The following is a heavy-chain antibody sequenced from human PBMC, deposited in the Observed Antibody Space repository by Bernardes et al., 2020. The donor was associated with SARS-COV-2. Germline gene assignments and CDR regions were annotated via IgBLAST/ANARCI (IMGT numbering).Heavy chain of an antibody. V-gene: IGHV3-74*01. CDR1: GFTFSSYW. Sequence: GGSLRLSCAASGFTFSSYWMHWVRQAPGKGLVWVSRINSDGSSTSYADSVKGRFTISRDNAKNTLYLQMNSLRAEDTAVYYCASLSVTNMSPDYYYYGMDVWGQGTTVTVSS. J-gene: IGHJ6*02. CDR3: ASLSVTNMSPDYYYYGMDV. D-gene: IGHD4-17*01. CDR2: INSDGSST.